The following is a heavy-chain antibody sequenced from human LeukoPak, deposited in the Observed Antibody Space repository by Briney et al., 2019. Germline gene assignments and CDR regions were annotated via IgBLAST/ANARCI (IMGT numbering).Heavy chain of an antibody. CDR3: ARSRTIAARNWFDP. D-gene: IGHD6-6*01. V-gene: IGHV1-8*01. J-gene: IGHJ5*02. Sequence: ASVKVSCKASGYTFTGYDISWVRQATGQGLEWMGWMNPNSGNTGYAQKFQGRVTMTRNTSISTAYMELSSLRSEDTAVYYCARSRTIAARNWFDPWGQGTLVTVSS. CDR2: MNPNSGNT. CDR1: GYTFTGYD.